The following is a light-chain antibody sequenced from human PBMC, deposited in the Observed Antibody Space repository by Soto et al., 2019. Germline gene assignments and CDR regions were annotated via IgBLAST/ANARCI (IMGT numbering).Light chain of an antibody. CDR1: QSISSW. Sequence: DIQMTQSPSTLSASAGDRVTITCRASQSISSWLVWFQQKPGKAPNLMIFKASTLQSGVPSRFNGSGSGTEFTLTISSLQPDDVATYDCLQYYTYPYTFGQGTKVDIK. CDR2: KAS. V-gene: IGKV1-5*03. CDR3: LQYYTYPYT. J-gene: IGKJ2*01.